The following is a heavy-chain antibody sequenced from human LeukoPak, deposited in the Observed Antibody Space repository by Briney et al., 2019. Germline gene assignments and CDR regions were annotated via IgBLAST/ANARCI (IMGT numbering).Heavy chain of an antibody. Sequence: GGSLRLSCAASGFTFSDYYMSWIRQAPGKGLEWVSYISSSGSTIYYADSVKGRFTISRDNAKNSLHLQMNSLRAEDTAVYYCARTASDCTSTSCYDSWGQGTLVTVSS. D-gene: IGHD2-2*01. CDR2: ISSSGSTI. J-gene: IGHJ4*02. CDR3: ARTASDCTSTSCYDS. V-gene: IGHV3-11*01. CDR1: GFTFSDYY.